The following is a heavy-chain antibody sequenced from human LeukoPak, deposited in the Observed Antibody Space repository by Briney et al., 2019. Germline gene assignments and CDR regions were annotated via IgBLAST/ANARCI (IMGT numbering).Heavy chain of an antibody. CDR2: IHTSGDT. CDR3: IVFGDPNH. J-gene: IGHJ5*02. V-gene: IGHV3-53*01. D-gene: IGHD4-17*01. CDR1: GLTGGHNY. Sequence: GGSLRLSCAASGLTGGHNYVSWVRQAPGKGLEWVSAIHTSGDTCYADSVRGRFTISRDTSKNTLYLQINSLRVEDTAVYYCIVFGDPNHWGQGTLVTVSS.